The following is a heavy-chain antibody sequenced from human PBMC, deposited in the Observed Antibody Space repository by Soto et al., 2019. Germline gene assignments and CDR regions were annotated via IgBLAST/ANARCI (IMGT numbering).Heavy chain of an antibody. V-gene: IGHV1-3*01. Sequence: ASVKVSCKASGYTFTSYAMHWVRQAPGQRLEWMRWINAGNGNTKYSQKFQGRVTITRDTSASTAYMELSSLRSEDTAVYYCARGYCSGGSCYDIDYWGQGTLVTVSS. CDR1: GYTFTSYA. J-gene: IGHJ4*02. CDR3: ARGYCSGGSCYDIDY. CDR2: INAGNGNT. D-gene: IGHD2-15*01.